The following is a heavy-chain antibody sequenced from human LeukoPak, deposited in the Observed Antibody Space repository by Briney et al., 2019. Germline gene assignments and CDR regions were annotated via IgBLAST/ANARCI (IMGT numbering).Heavy chain of an antibody. J-gene: IGHJ6*02. CDR2: IYTSGST. CDR1: GGSVSNYY. D-gene: IGHD3-10*02. CDR3: ARLFGDHGGNYYDMDV. Sequence: SETLSLTCTVSGGSVSNYYWTWIRQPAGKGLGWIGRIYTSGSTNYNPSLKSRLTMSVDTSKNQFSLKLSSVTAADTAVYYCARLFGDHGGNYYDMDVWGQGTTVTVSS. V-gene: IGHV4-4*07.